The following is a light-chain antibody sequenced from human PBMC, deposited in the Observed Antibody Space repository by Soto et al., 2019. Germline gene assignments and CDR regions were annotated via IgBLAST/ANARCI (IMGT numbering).Light chain of an antibody. Sequence: EIVLTQSPGTLSLSPAERATLSCRASQSVSSSYLDWSQQKPGQAPRLLIYGASSRPTGSPDRFSGSGSGTDFTLTISRLEPEDFAVYYCQQYGSSPPRWTFGQGTKVDIK. CDR2: GAS. V-gene: IGKV3-20*01. J-gene: IGKJ1*01. CDR3: QQYGSSPPRWT. CDR1: QSVSSSY.